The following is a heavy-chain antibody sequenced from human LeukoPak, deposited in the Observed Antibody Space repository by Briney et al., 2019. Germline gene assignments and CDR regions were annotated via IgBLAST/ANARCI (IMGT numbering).Heavy chain of an antibody. CDR2: ISYDGSNK. CDR1: GFTFSSYA. D-gene: IGHD3-22*01. J-gene: IGHJ4*02. CDR3: ARGVYYYNSSGYYLGDY. Sequence: GGSLRLSCAASGFTFSSYAMHWVRQAPGKGLEWVVIISYDGSNKYYADSVKGRFTISRDNSKNTLYLQMNSLRAEDTAVYYCARGVYYYNSSGYYLGDYWGQGTLVTVSS. V-gene: IGHV3-30*04.